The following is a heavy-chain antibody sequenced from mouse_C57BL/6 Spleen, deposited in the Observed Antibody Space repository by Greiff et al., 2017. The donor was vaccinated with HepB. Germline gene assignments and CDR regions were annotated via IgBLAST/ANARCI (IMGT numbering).Heavy chain of an antibody. CDR3: ARDGSRSNFEY. CDR1: GYAFSSSW. CDR2: VYPGDGDT. V-gene: IGHV1-82*01. J-gene: IGHJ2*01. Sequence: VQLQQSGPGLVKPGASVKLSCKASGYAFSSSWMNWVKQRPGKGLEWIGRVYPGDGDTNYNGKFKGKATLKADKSSSRVYMQLSNLTAEDSAVYYCARDGSRSNFEYWGQGITLTV. D-gene: IGHD1-1*01.